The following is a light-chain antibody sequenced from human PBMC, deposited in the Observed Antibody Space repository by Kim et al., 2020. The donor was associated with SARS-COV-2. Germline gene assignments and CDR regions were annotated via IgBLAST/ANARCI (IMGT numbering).Light chain of an antibody. CDR2: NHD. J-gene: IGLJ3*02. CDR1: TCSVGVNP. V-gene: IGLV1-44*01. CDR3: TTWDDNLRGWV. Sequence: GQRVTISCSGGTCSVGVNPVNWFQHRPGTAPKLLVYNHDQRPSGVPDRFSGSLSGTSASLAISGLQSEDEADYYCTTWDDNLRGWVFGGGTQLTVL.